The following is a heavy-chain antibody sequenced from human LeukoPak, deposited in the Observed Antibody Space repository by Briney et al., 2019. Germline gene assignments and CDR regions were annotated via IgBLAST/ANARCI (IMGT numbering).Heavy chain of an antibody. V-gene: IGHV3-30-3*01. Sequence: PGGSLRLSCAASGFTFSSYAMHWVRQAPGKGLEWVAVISYDGSNKYYADSVKGRFTISRDNSKNTLYLQMNSLRAEDTAVYYCAKGHRVGAIASGMDVWGQGTTVTVSS. D-gene: IGHD1-26*01. CDR3: AKGHRVGAIASGMDV. CDR1: GFTFSSYA. J-gene: IGHJ6*02. CDR2: ISYDGSNK.